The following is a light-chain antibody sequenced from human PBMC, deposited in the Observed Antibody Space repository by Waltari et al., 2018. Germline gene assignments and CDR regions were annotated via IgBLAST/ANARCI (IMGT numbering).Light chain of an antibody. V-gene: IGLV2-23*02. CDR3: SSYAGGNNLL. J-gene: IGLJ2*01. CDR2: DVT. CDR1: NSDVGGYDH. Sequence: QSALTQPASVSGSPGQSITISCSGTNSDVGGYDHVPWYQHHPGKAPKLIIYDVTKGPSGLSNRFSGSKSCNTASLTISGLQAEDEADYYCSSYAGGNNLLFGGGTKVTVL.